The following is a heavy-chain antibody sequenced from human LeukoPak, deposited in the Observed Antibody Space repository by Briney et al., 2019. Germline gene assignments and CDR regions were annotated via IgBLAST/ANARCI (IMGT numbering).Heavy chain of an antibody. Sequence: GGSLGLSFEASGFTLSSFEMNWVRQAPGKGLEWVSYISSSGSTTYYADSVKGRFTISRDNAKNSLYLQLNSLRAEDTAVYYCARVGGYSGYAPGYFDYWGQGTLVTVSS. CDR2: ISSSGSTT. D-gene: IGHD5-12*01. CDR1: GFTLSSFE. J-gene: IGHJ4*02. V-gene: IGHV3-48*03. CDR3: ARVGGYSGYAPGYFDY.